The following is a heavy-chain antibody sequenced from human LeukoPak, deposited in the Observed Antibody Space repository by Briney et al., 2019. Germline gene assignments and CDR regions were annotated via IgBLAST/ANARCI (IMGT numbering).Heavy chain of an antibody. J-gene: IGHJ4*02. V-gene: IGHV3-23*01. CDR3: AKESGSYYYFDY. CDR1: GFTFSSYA. CDR2: ISGSGGST. Sequence: RAGGCLRLSCAASGFTFSSYAMSWVRQAPGKGLEWVSAISGSGGSTYYADSVKGRFTISRDNSKNTLYLQMNSLRAEDTAVYYCAKESGSYYYFDYWGQGTLVTVSS. D-gene: IGHD1-26*01.